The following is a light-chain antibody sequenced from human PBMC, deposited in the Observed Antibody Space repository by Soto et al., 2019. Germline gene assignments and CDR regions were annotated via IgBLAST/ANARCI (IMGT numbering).Light chain of an antibody. CDR2: EVT. V-gene: IGLV2-14*01. CDR1: SSDVGGYNF. J-gene: IGLJ1*01. CDR3: SSYTASNILEV. Sequence: QSALTQPASVSGSPGQSITISCTGTSSDVGGYNFVSWYQQHPGKAPKLIIYEVTHRPSGVSNRFSGSKSGNTASLTISGLQAEDEADYYCSSYTASNILEVFGTRTKLTVL.